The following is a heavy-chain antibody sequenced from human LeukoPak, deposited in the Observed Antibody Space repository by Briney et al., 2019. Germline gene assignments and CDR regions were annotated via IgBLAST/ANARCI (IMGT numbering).Heavy chain of an antibody. D-gene: IGHD6-19*01. CDR2: ISSSSST. CDR3: ARGDYISGWYYFDY. Sequence: NPGGSLRLSCAASGFTFSDYYMSWIRQAPGKGLEWVSYISSSSSTNYADSVKGRFTISRDNAKNSLYLQMNSLRAEDTAVYYCARGDYISGWYYFDYWGQGTLVTVSS. J-gene: IGHJ4*02. CDR1: GFTFSDYY. V-gene: IGHV3-11*05.